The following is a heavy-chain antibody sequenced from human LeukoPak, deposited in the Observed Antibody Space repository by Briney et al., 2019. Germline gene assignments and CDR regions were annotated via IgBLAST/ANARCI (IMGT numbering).Heavy chain of an antibody. J-gene: IGHJ4*02. CDR2: INSDGSST. D-gene: IGHD7-27*01. CDR1: GFTFSSYW. CDR3: AKPLGSGDPVPLYYFDY. V-gene: IGHV3-74*01. Sequence: PGGSLRLSCAASGFTFSSYWMHWVRQAPGKGLVWVSRINSDGSSTSYADSVKGRFTISRDNAKNTLYLQMNSLRAEDTAVYYCAKPLGSGDPVPLYYFDYWGQGTLVTVSS.